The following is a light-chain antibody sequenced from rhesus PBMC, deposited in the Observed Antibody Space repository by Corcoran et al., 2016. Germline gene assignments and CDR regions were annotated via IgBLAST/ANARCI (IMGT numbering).Light chain of an antibody. CDR1: QSIGSY. CDR2: GAS. Sequence: TVVTQSPATLSLSPGERATLSCRASQSIGSYLAWYHQKPGQAPRLLIYGASSRATGIPDRFSGSGSGKDFTITISSLEPEDVGVYYCQQSSNLYSFGQGTKVEIK. CDR3: QQSSNLYS. V-gene: IGKV3-24*04. J-gene: IGKJ2*01.